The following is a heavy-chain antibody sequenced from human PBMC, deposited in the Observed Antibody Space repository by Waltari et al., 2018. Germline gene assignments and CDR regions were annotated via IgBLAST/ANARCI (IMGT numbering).Heavy chain of an antibody. J-gene: IGHJ5*02. CDR2: INHSGST. D-gene: IGHD6-13*01. V-gene: IGHV4-34*01. Sequence: QVQLQQWGAGLLKPSETLSLTCAVYGGSFSGYYWSWIGQPPGKGLEWIGEINHSGSTNYNPSLKSRVTISVDTSKNQFSLKLSSVTAADTAVYYCARGRLYSWYRWFDPWGQGTLVTVSS. CDR3: ARGRLYSWYRWFDP. CDR1: GGSFSGYY.